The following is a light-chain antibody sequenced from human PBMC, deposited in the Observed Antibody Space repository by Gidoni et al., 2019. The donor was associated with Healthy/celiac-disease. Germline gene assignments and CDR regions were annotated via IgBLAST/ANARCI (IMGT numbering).Light chain of an antibody. V-gene: IGKV3-11*01. J-gene: IGKJ2*01. Sequence: ELVLTQSPAPLSLSPGERATLSCRASQSVSSYLAWYQQKPGQAPRLLIYDASNRATGIPARFSGSGSGTDFTLTISSLEPEDFAVYYCQQRSLLXQXTKLEIK. CDR2: DAS. CDR1: QSVSSY. CDR3: QQRSL.